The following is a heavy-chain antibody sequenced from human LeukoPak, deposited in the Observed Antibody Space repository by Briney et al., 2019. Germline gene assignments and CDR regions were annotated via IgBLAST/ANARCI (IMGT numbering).Heavy chain of an antibody. V-gene: IGHV4-4*07. J-gene: IGHJ6*03. Sequence: SETLSLTCTVSGGSISSYYWSWIRQPAGKGLEWIGRFYTSGSTNYNPSLKSRVTMSVDTSKNQFSLKLTSVTAADTAVYYCARDRGEYSSSSAYYSYMDVWGKGTTLTVSS. D-gene: IGHD6-6*01. CDR1: GGSISSYY. CDR3: ARDRGEYSSSSAYYSYMDV. CDR2: FYTSGST.